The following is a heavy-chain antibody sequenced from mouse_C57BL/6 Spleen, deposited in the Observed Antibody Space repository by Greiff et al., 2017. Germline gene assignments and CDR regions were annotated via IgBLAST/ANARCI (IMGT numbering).Heavy chain of an antibody. Sequence: QVQLQQSGAELVRPGASVTLSCKASGYTFTDYEMHWVKQTPVHGLEWIGAIDPETGGTAYNQKFKGKATLTADKSSSTAYMELRSLTSEDSAVYCCRERAMSTTACDYWGQGTTLTVSS. CDR3: RERAMSTTACDY. J-gene: IGHJ2*01. CDR1: GYTFTDYE. V-gene: IGHV1-15*01. CDR2: IDPETGGT. D-gene: IGHD2-4*01.